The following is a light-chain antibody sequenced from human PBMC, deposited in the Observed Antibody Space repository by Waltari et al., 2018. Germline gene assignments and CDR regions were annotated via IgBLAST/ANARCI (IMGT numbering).Light chain of an antibody. CDR3: CSYAGSYTYV. J-gene: IGLJ1*01. V-gene: IGLV2-11*01. Sequence: QSALTQPRSVSGSPGPSVTIPCTGTSSDVGGYNYASWYQQTPGKAPKLMIYDVSKRPSGVPDRFSGSKSGNTASLTISGLQAEDEADYYCCSYAGSYTYVFGTGTKVTVL. CDR1: SSDVGGYNY. CDR2: DVS.